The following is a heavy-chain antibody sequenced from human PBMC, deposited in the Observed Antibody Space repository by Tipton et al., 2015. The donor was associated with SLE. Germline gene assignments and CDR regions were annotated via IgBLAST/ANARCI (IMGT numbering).Heavy chain of an antibody. V-gene: IGHV3-11*01. Sequence: SLRLSCAASGFTFSDYYMAWIRQAPGKGLEWVSYMSNSGSPIYYADSVKDRFTISRDNAKNSLYLQMNSLRVEDTAVYFCARRQWLDYFDYWGQGTLVTASS. J-gene: IGHJ4*02. CDR1: GFTFSDYY. D-gene: IGHD6-19*01. CDR3: ARRQWLDYFDY. CDR2: MSNSGSPI.